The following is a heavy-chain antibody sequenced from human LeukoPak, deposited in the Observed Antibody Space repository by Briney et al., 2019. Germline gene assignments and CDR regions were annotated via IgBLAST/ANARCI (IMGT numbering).Heavy chain of an antibody. Sequence: SETLSLTCVVSAYSISSGYYWGWIRQPPGKGLEWIGNIYHNGNSYYNPSLKSRVTISIDTSKNRFSLKLNSVTAADTAVYYCATGGQYYDFRWGQGTLVTVSS. J-gene: IGHJ4*02. D-gene: IGHD3-3*01. CDR3: ATGGQYYDFR. V-gene: IGHV4-38-2*01. CDR1: AYSISSGYY. CDR2: IYHNGNS.